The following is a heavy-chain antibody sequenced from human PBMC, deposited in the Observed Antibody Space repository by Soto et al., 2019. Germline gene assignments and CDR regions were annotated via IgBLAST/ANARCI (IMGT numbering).Heavy chain of an antibody. Sequence: SETLSLTCTVSGGSISRYYWSWIRHPPGKGLEWIGYIYYSGSTNYNPPLKSRVTISVDTSKNQFSLKLSSVTAADTAVYYCARAGILAQRCDDHQYLQALRGKGTTVTVSS. CDR2: IYYSGST. J-gene: IGHJ6*04. CDR3: ARAGILAQRCDDHQYLQAL. D-gene: IGHD3-3*02. CDR1: GGSISRYY. V-gene: IGHV4-59*08.